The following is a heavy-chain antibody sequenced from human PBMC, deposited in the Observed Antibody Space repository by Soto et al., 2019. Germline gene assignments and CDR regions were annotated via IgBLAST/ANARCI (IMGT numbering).Heavy chain of an antibody. J-gene: IGHJ4*02. Sequence: EVQLLESGGGLVQPGGSLRLSCAASGFTFSSYAMGWVRQAPGKGLDWVSGISGSGFTTYYADSVKGRFTISRDNSENRLYLQMNSLRAEDTAIFYCASLRYCSTTSCSSTFDYWGQGTLVTVSS. D-gene: IGHD2-2*01. CDR3: ASLRYCSTTSCSSTFDY. CDR2: ISGSGFTT. CDR1: GFTFSSYA. V-gene: IGHV3-23*01.